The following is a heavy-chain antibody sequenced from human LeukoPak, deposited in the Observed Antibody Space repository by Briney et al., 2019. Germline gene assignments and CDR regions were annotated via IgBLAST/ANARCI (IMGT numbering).Heavy chain of an antibody. CDR3: ARDRGEGYCGSTSCYFSFDY. D-gene: IGHD2-2*01. V-gene: IGHV3-21*01. J-gene: IGHJ4*02. CDR1: GFTLSSYT. CDR2: ISGSSSGI. Sequence: GVSLRLSRAASGFTLSSYTMNWVRQARGKGLEWVSSISGSSSGIYYADSVRGRFTISRDNAKNTLYLQMNSLRGEDTAVYYCARDRGEGYCGSTSCYFSFDYWGQGTLVTVSS.